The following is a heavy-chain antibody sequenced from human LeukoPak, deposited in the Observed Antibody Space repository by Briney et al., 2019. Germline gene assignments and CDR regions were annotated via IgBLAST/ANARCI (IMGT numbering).Heavy chain of an antibody. Sequence: PGGSLRLSCAASGFTFSSYWMSWVRQAPGKGLEWVANIKQDGSEKYYVDSVKGRFTISRDNAKSSLFLQMNSLRAEDTAVYYCAREMWARRGGVVAATFVIWGQGTMVTVSS. CDR1: GFTFSSYW. D-gene: IGHD2-15*01. CDR3: AREMWARRGGVVAATFVI. V-gene: IGHV3-7*05. J-gene: IGHJ3*02. CDR2: IKQDGSEK.